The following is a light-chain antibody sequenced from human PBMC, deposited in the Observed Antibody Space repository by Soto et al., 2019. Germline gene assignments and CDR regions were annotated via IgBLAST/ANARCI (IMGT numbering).Light chain of an antibody. J-gene: IGKJ1*01. CDR3: QQYYGTPRP. CDR1: QSVLSSSNNKNY. CDR2: WAS. Sequence: DIVMTQSPDSLAVSLGERATINCKSSQSVLSSSNNKNYFSWYQQKPGQPPKLLIYWASTREFGVPDRFSGSGSGTEFTRTISSLQAEDVAVYYCQQYYGTPRPFGQGTKLAVK. V-gene: IGKV4-1*01.